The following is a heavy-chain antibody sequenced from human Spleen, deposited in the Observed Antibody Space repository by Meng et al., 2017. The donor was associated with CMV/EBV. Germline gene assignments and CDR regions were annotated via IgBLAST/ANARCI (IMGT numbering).Heavy chain of an antibody. CDR2: ISYDGRNK. V-gene: IGHV3-30*04. CDR3: ARGSWHSSRWVIDY. J-gene: IGHJ4*02. D-gene: IGHD6-13*01. CDR1: GFTFSNYA. Sequence: SGFTFSNYAMHWVRQAPGKGLEWVAVISYDGRNKYYADSVKGRFTISRDNSKDTLYLQMNSLRAEDTAVYYCARGSWHSSRWVIDYWGQGTLVTVSS.